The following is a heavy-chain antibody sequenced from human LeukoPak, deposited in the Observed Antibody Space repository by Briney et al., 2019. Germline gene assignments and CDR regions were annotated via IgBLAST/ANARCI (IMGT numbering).Heavy chain of an antibody. D-gene: IGHD5-12*01. CDR1: GFTFSSYA. CDR2: ISDSDDST. Sequence: GGSLRLSCVASGFTFSSYAMTWVRQAPGKGLEWVSAISDSDDSTYYADSMKGRFTISRDISKNTVYLQMNSLRAEDTAIYYCAKDDRGYSGYDAFDYWGQGTLVTVSS. J-gene: IGHJ4*02. V-gene: IGHV3-23*01. CDR3: AKDDRGYSGYDAFDY.